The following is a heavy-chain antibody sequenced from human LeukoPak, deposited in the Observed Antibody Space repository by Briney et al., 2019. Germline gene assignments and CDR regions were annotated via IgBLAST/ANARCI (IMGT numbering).Heavy chain of an antibody. D-gene: IGHD1-26*01. CDR2: ITWNSVST. CDR3: AKDAEGAFDSQNWFDS. V-gene: IGHV3-9*01. CDR1: GFTFDDYA. Sequence: GGSLRLSCAASGFTFDDYALHWVRQVPGKGLEWVSGITWNSVSTGYADPVKGRFTISRVNAKNSLYLQMNSLTEEDTALYYCAKDAEGAFDSQNWFDSWGQGTLVTVSS. J-gene: IGHJ5*01.